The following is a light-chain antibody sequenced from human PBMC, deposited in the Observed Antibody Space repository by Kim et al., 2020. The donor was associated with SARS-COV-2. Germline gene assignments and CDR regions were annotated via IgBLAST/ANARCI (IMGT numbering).Light chain of an antibody. CDR2: GVS. V-gene: IGKV1-27*01. CDR1: QGISDY. Sequence: DIQMTQSPSFLSASVGDRVTITCRASQGISDYLAWYQQRPGKPPKLLIYGVSTLQSGVTFRFSGSGSGTDFTLTISSLQPEDVAVYYCQNYNSVPFTFGPGTKVDVK. CDR3: QNYNSVPFT. J-gene: IGKJ3*01.